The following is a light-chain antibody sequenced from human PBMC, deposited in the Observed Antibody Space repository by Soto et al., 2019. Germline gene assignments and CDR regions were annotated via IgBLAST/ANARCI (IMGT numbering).Light chain of an antibody. CDR1: SSDVGSYNL. V-gene: IGLV2-23*02. CDR3: SSYAGSSTYV. Sequence: LTQPASVSGSPGQSITISCTGTSSDVGSYNLVSWYQQHPGKAPKVMIYEVSKRPSGVPNRSSGSKSGNTASLTISGLQAEDEADYYRSSYAGSSTYVFGTGTKVTVL. J-gene: IGLJ1*01. CDR2: EVS.